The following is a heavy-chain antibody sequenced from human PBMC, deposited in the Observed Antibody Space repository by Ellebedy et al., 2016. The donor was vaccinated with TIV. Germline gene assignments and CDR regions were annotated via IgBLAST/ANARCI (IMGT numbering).Heavy chain of an antibody. Sequence: ASVKVSCKTSGYTFSSYGLSWVRQAPGQGLEWMGWISTYNGDTRYAQKVQGRVTVTADKSTSTGYMELRSLRSDDTAVYYCARDWDWNVDYWGQGTLVTVSS. D-gene: IGHD1-1*01. V-gene: IGHV1-18*01. J-gene: IGHJ4*02. CDR1: GYTFSSYG. CDR3: ARDWDWNVDY. CDR2: ISTYNGDT.